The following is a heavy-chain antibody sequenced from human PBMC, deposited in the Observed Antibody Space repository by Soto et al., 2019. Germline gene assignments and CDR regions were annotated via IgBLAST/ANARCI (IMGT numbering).Heavy chain of an antibody. V-gene: IGHV3-21*01. CDR1: GFIFTTNS. CDR3: ARDPPHGGTSSWDADS. Sequence: PGGSLRLCCEASGFIFTTNSMNWARQVPGKGLQWLSSISSSGTFKSYGDSVKGRFTISRDNAKNSLFLQMNNLSGEDTGLYYCARDPPHGGTSSWDADSWGPGTLVTVSS. CDR2: ISSSGTFK. D-gene: IGHD2-15*01. J-gene: IGHJ4*02.